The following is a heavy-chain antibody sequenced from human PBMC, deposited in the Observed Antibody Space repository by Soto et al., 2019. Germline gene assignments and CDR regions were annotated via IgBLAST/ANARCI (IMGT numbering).Heavy chain of an antibody. D-gene: IGHD2-2*01. CDR3: STSVYCSTTRCYYSYGLDV. CDR1: GGTFSSHS. J-gene: IGHJ6*02. V-gene: IGHV1-69*01. CDR2: IIPISGTE. Sequence: QVQLVQSGAEVKKPGSSVKVSCKVSGGTFSSHSINWGRQAPGQGPEWLGGIIPISGTENYAQKFQGIVTITADESTSTAYMEVSSLASEDTALYYCSTSVYCSTTRCYYSYGLDVWGQGTTVIVSS.